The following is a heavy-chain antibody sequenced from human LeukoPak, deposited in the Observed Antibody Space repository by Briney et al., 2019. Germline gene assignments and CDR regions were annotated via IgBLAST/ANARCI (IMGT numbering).Heavy chain of an antibody. D-gene: IGHD6-19*01. J-gene: IGHJ6*03. CDR2: INHSGST. V-gene: IGHV4-34*01. CDR3: ARGRIAVYYYYYYMDV. Sequence: KPSETLSLTCAVYGGTFSGYYWSWIRQPPGKGLEWIGEINHSGSTNYNPSLKSRVTISVDTSKNQFSLKLSSVTAADTAVYYCARGRIAVYYYYYYMDVCGKGTTVTVSS. CDR1: GGTFSGYY.